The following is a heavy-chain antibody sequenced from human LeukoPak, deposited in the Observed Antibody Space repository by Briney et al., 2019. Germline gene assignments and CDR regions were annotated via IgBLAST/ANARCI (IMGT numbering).Heavy chain of an antibody. J-gene: IGHJ4*02. CDR2: IYYNGST. CDR1: GGSISSYY. V-gene: IGHV4-59*08. D-gene: IGHD4-17*01. CDR3: ARREVNYGDYVYFDY. Sequence: SETLSLTCTVSGGSISSYYWSWIRQLPGRGLEWIGYIYYNGSTNYNPSLKSRVTISVDTSKNQFSLKLSSVTAADTAVYYCARREVNYGDYVYFDYWGQGTLVTVSS.